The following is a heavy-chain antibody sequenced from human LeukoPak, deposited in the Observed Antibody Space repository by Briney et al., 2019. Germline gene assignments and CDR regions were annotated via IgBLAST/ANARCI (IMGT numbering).Heavy chain of an antibody. CDR2: INAGNGNT. D-gene: IGHD2-21*01. CDR1: GYTFTSYA. CDR3: ARGIWSARTVDYYLDS. V-gene: IGHV1-3*01. Sequence: ASVKVSCKASGYTFTSYAMHWVRQAPGQRLEWMGWINAGNGNTKYSQNFQGRVTITRDSSASTVYIDLSSLTSEDTAVYYCARGIWSARTVDYYLDSWGQGTLVTVSS. J-gene: IGHJ4*02.